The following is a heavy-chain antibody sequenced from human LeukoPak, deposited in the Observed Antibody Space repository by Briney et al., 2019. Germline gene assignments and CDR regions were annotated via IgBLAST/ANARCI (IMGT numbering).Heavy chain of an antibody. CDR3: ARERGNDY. D-gene: IGHD5-24*01. V-gene: IGHV4-30-4*08. J-gene: IGHJ4*02. Sequence: PSETLSLTCTVSGGSISSGDSYWSWIRQPPGKGLEWIGYVYYSGSTYYNPSLKSRVTISVDMSLNQFSLKLSSVTAADTAVYYCARERGNDYWGQGTLVTVSS. CDR2: VYYSGST. CDR1: GGSISSGDSY.